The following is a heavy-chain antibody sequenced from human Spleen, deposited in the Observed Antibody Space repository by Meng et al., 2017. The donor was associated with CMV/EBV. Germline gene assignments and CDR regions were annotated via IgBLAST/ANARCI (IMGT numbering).Heavy chain of an antibody. CDR3: ARDRSAGTIVVVSPPNWFDP. J-gene: IGHJ5*02. CDR2: LIPVINVA. CDR1: GGDFNKDA. Sequence: SVKVSCKASGGDFNKDAFSWLRQAPGQGPEWMGRLIPVINVANYAQRFQGRVTITADKSTSTAYMELSSLRSEDTAVYYCARDRSAGTIVVVSPPNWFDPWGQGTLVTVSS. V-gene: IGHV1-69*04. D-gene: IGHD2-21*01.